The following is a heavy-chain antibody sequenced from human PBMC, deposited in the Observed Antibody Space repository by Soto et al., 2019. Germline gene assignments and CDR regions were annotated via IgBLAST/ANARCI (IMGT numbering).Heavy chain of an antibody. J-gene: IGHJ4*02. CDR1: GGSFSGYY. CDR2: INHSGST. CDR3: ALQIYDCWSGYYSY. V-gene: IGHV4-34*01. Sequence: QVQLQQWGAGLLKPSETLSLTCAVYGGSFSGYYWSWIRQPPGKGLEWIGEINHSGSTNYNPSLKSRVTISVDTSKNQFSLKLSSVTAADTAVYYCALQIYDCWSGYYSYWGQGTLVTVSS. D-gene: IGHD3-3*01.